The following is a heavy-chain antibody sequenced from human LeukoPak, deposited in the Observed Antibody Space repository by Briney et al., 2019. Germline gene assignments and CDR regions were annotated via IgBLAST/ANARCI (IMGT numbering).Heavy chain of an antibody. J-gene: IGHJ4*02. CDR1: GFTFSSYW. Sequence: GGSLRLSCAASGFTFSSYWMNWARQAPGKGLEWVAYIKKTGSETYYVDSVKGRFPITRDNTRNSLFLQMYSLRAEDTAVYFCAREDGYCSGGNCYSHFDSWGQGTLVTVSA. D-gene: IGHD2-15*01. CDR2: IKKTGSET. V-gene: IGHV3-7*01. CDR3: AREDGYCSGGNCYSHFDS.